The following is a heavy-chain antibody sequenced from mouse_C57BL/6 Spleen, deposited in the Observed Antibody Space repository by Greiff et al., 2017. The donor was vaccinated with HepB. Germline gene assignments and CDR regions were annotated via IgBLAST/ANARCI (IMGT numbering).Heavy chain of an antibody. CDR3: RGSSCSFAY. Sequence: VQLQQSGPELVKPGASVKMSCKASGYTFTDYYMHWVKQKPGKGLEWIGEIYPGSGNTYYNEKFKGKATLTSDTSSSTAYMQLSSLTSEDSAVYFCARGSSCSFAYWGQGTLVTVSA. CDR2: YPGSGNTY. V-gene: IGHV1-83*01. CDR1: YTFTDYYM. J-gene: IGHJ3*01. D-gene: IGHD1-1*01.